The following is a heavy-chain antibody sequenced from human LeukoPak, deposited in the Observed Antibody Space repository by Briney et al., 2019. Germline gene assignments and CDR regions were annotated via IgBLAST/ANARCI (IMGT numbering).Heavy chain of an antibody. D-gene: IGHD4-17*01. Sequence: GGSLRLSCVASRFTFSSYSINWVRPAPGKGVEWVSSISSSRSYIYYADSVKGRFTISRDNAKNSLYLQMNSLRAEDTAVYYCARTTVTTAIGGFYYYYYGMDVWGQGTTVTVSS. J-gene: IGHJ6*02. CDR3: ARTTVTTAIGGFYYYYYGMDV. V-gene: IGHV3-21*01. CDR1: RFTFSSYS. CDR2: ISSSRSYI.